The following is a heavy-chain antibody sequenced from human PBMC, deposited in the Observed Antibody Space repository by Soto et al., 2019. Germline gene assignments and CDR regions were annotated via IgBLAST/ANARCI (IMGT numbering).Heavy chain of an antibody. Sequence: XETLSLTFTVSGGSISSYYWSWIRQPPGKGLEWIGYIYYSGSTNYNPSLKSRVTISVDTSKNQFSLKLSSVTAADTAVYYCARGITHIVVVPAAIRFDYWGQGTRVTV. V-gene: IGHV4-59*01. J-gene: IGHJ4*02. CDR2: IYYSGST. CDR1: GGSISSYY. CDR3: ARGITHIVVVPAAIRFDY. D-gene: IGHD2-2*02.